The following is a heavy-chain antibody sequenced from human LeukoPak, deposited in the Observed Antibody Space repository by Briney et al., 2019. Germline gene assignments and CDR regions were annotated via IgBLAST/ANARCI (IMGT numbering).Heavy chain of an antibody. J-gene: IGHJ4*02. CDR3: ARDRDVYCSSTSCYIFDY. V-gene: IGHV1-2*02. Sequence: ASVKISCKASGYTFTGYYMHWVRQAPGQGLEWMGWINPNSGGTNSAQQFQGRVTMTRDTSISTAYMELSRLTSDDTAVYYCARDRDVYCSSTSCYIFDYWGQGTLVTVSS. D-gene: IGHD2-2*02. CDR2: INPNSGGT. CDR1: GYTFTGYY.